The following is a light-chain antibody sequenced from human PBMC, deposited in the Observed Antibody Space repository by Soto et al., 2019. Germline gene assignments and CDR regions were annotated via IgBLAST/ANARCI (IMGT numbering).Light chain of an antibody. CDR3: QQYNNWPLIT. Sequence: IQSPSTVSVSPGESVTLSCRASQLFSSNLAWYQHKPGQAPRLLIYGVSTRDTGVPDRFSGSASGTEFTLTISSLQSEDFAVYYCQQYNNWPLITFGQGTRLEI. CDR2: GVS. J-gene: IGKJ5*01. V-gene: IGKV3-15*01. CDR1: QLFSSN.